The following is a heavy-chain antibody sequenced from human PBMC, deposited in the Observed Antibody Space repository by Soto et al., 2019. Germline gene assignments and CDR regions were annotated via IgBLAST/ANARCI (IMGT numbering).Heavy chain of an antibody. CDR3: ARDPGFGELLLDDAFDI. J-gene: IGHJ3*02. CDR1: GFTFSSYA. CDR2: ISYDGSNK. V-gene: IGHV3-30-3*01. Sequence: GGSLRLSCAASGFTFSSYAMHWVRQAPGKGLEWVAVISYDGSNKYYADSVKGRFTISRDNSKNTLYLQMNSLRAEDTAVYYCARDPGFGELLLDDAFDIWGQGTMVTVSS. D-gene: IGHD3-10*01.